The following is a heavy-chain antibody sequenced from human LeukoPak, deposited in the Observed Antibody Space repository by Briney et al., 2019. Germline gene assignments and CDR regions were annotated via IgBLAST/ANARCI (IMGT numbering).Heavy chain of an antibody. CDR1: GFTFSSYS. J-gene: IGHJ4*02. CDR3: AGQTCSGGSCDHFDY. CDR2: ISSSSSYI. D-gene: IGHD2-15*01. Sequence: GGSLRLSCAASGFTFSSYSMNWVRQAPGKGLEWVSSISSSSSYIYYADSVKGRFTISRDNAKNSLYLQMNSLRAEDTAVYYCAGQTCSGGSCDHFDYWGQGTLVTVSS. V-gene: IGHV3-21*01.